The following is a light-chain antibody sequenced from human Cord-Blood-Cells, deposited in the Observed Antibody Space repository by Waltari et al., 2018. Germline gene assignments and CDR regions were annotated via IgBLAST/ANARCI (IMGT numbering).Light chain of an antibody. CDR3: CSYAGSSTWV. Sequence: QSALTQPASVSGSPGQAIPISCPGTSSDVGSYNIVSWYQQHPCKAPKLMIYEGSKRPSGVSNRFSGSKSGNTASLTISGLQAEDEADYYCCSYAGSSTWVFGGGTKLTVL. J-gene: IGLJ3*02. V-gene: IGLV2-23*01. CDR2: EGS. CDR1: SSDVGSYNI.